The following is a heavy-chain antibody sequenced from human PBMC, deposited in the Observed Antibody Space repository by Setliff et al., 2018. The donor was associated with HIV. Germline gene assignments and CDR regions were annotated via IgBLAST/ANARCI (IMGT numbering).Heavy chain of an antibody. CDR3: AKRDSSGLYIFDY. CDR2: IRYDGSNK. CDR1: GFTFSSYG. J-gene: IGHJ4*02. D-gene: IGHD3-22*01. V-gene: IGHV3-30*02. Sequence: VGYPGGSLRLSCAASGFTFSSYGMHWVRQAPGKGLEWVEFIRYDGSNKYYADSVKGRFTISRDNSKNTLYLQMNSLRVEDTAVYYCAKRDSSGLYIFDYWGQGTLVTVSS.